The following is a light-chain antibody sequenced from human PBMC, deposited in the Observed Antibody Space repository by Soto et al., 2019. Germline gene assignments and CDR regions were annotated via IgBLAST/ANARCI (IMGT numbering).Light chain of an antibody. V-gene: IGLV2-11*01. J-gene: IGLJ2*01. CDR1: SSDVGSYNF. CDR3: CSYAGSYTFVV. Sequence: QSALTQPASVSGSPGQSITISCTGTSSDVGSYNFVSWYQHHAGTAPKLIIYQVTNRPSGVSDRFSGSKSGNTASLTISGLQAEDEADYYCCSYAGSYTFVVFGGGTKVTVL. CDR2: QVT.